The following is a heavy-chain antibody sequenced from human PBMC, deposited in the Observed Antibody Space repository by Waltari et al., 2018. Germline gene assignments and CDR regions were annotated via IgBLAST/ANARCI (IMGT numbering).Heavy chain of an antibody. Sequence: EVQLVESGGGLVQPGGSLRLSCAASGFTFSSYSMTWVRQAPGKGLEWVAKIKEDGTEKKYGDVVKGRFTISRDNAKNSLYLEMNSLRVEDTAVYYCARGRYVPGPWGQGTLVTVSS. V-gene: IGHV3-7*03. D-gene: IGHD3-10*02. CDR2: IKEDGTEK. J-gene: IGHJ5*02. CDR1: GFTFSSYS. CDR3: ARGRYVPGP.